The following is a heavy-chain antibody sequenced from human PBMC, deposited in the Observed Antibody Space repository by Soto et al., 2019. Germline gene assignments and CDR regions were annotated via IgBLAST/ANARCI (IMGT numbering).Heavy chain of an antibody. V-gene: IGHV1-69*02. CDR1: GGTFSSYT. CDR2: IIPILGIA. D-gene: IGHD4-17*01. Sequence: QVQLVQSGAEVKKPGSSVKVSCKASGGTFSSYTISWVRQAPGQGLEWVGRIIPILGIANYAQKFQGRVTITADKSTSTAYMELSSLRSEDTAVYYCARLDNPTTTSWGQGTLVTVSS. J-gene: IGHJ4*02. CDR3: ARLDNPTTTS.